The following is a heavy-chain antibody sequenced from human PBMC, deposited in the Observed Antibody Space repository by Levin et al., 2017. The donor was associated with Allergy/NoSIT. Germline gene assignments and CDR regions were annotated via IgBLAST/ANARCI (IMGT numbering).Heavy chain of an antibody. D-gene: IGHD6-13*01. CDR3: ARGDPLLPYSSSWFDY. CDR2: INPNSGGT. CDR1: GYTFTGYY. V-gene: IGHV1-2*02. Sequence: ASVKVSCKASGYTFTGYYMHWVRQAPGQGLEWMGWINPNSGGTNYAQKFQGRVTMTRDTSISTAYMELSRLRSDDTAVYYCARGDPLLPYSSSWFDYWGQGTLVTVSS. J-gene: IGHJ4*02.